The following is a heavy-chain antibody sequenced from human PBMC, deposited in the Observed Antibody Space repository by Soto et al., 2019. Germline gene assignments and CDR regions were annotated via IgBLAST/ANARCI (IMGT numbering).Heavy chain of an antibody. CDR2: INSDGSST. CDR3: AREQGRGYSYGYVDY. J-gene: IGHJ4*02. V-gene: IGHV3-74*01. D-gene: IGHD5-18*01. Sequence: GGSLRLSCAASGFTFSSYWMHWARQAPGKGLVWVSRINSDGSSTSYADSVKGRFTISRDNAKNTLYLQMNSLRAEDTAVYYCAREQGRGYSYGYVDYWGQGTLVTVSS. CDR1: GFTFSSYW.